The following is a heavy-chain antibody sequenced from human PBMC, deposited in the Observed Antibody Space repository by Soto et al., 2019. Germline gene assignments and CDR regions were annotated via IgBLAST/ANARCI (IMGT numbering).Heavy chain of an antibody. D-gene: IGHD6-19*01. Sequence: GGSLRLSCAASGFTFSSYSMNWVRQAPGKGLEWVSYISSSSSTIYYADSVKGRFTISRDNAKNSLYLQMNSLRDEDTAVYYCARDYGTLAVALPGYFDYWGQGTLVTVSS. V-gene: IGHV3-48*02. CDR1: GFTFSSYS. CDR2: ISSSSSTI. J-gene: IGHJ4*02. CDR3: ARDYGTLAVALPGYFDY.